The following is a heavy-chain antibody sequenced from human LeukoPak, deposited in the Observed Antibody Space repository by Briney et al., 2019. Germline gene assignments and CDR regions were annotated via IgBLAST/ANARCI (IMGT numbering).Heavy chain of an antibody. CDR1: GFTFSSYA. V-gene: IGHV3-23*01. CDR3: AKDLRWLQYGH. Sequence: GASLRLSCAASGFTFSSYAMSWVRQAPGKGLEWVSAISGSGGSTYYADSVKGRFTISRDNSKNTLYLQMNSLRAEDTAVYYCAKDLRWLQYGHWGQGTLVTVSS. D-gene: IGHD5-24*01. CDR2: ISGSGGST. J-gene: IGHJ4*02.